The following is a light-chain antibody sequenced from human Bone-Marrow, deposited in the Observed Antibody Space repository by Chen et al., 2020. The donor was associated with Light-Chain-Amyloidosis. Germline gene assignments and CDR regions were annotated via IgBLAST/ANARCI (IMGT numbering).Light chain of an antibody. CDR1: NIGSTS. Sequence: SYVLTQPSSVPVAPGQTATIACGGNNIGSTSVHWYQQTPGQAPLLVVYDDSDRPSGIPERLSGSNSGNTATLTISRVEAGDEADYYCQVWDRSSDRPAFGGGTKLTVL. V-gene: IGLV3-21*02. CDR3: QVWDRSSDRPA. CDR2: DDS. J-gene: IGLJ3*02.